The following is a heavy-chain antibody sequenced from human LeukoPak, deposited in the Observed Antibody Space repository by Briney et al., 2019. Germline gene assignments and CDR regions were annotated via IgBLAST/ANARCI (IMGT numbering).Heavy chain of an antibody. J-gene: IGHJ5*02. CDR2: IDERGRI. V-gene: IGHV4-34*01. Sequence: PSETLSLTCALYGGSFSGFYWGWIRQSPGKGLEWIGDIDERGRIKYNPALNYRVTLSLDRSTTQFSLRLSQLTAADTAVYYCGRRSSVIPQYSAFDPWGQGTLVTVS. D-gene: IGHD2-2*01. CDR3: GRRSSVIPQYSAFDP. CDR1: GGSFSGFY.